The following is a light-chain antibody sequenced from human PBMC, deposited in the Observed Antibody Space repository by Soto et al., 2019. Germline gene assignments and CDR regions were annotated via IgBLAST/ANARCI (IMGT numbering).Light chain of an antibody. J-gene: IGKJ5*01. CDR2: GAL. V-gene: IGKV3-15*01. CDR3: QQYSSWVVT. CDR1: QSIGDY. Sequence: VMTHSPATLSVAPGERATLSCRASQSIGDYLAWYQHKPGQAPRLLIYGALTRATGIPARFAGSGSETDFTLTISSLQSEDFAIYYCQQYSSWVVTFGQGTRLEIK.